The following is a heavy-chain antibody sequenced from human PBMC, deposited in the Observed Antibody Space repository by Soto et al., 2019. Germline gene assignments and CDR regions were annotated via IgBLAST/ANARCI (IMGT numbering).Heavy chain of an antibody. CDR2: IYYSGST. V-gene: IGHV4-39*01. Sequence: QLQLQESGPGLVKPSETLSLTCTVSGGSISSSSYYWGWIRQPPGKGLEWIGSIYYSGSTYYNPSLKSRVTISVDASKNQFSLKLSSVTAADTAVYYCARARFGYSSSWAEGDYYYYYYMDVWGKGTTVTVSS. D-gene: IGHD6-13*01. CDR1: GGSISSSSYY. J-gene: IGHJ6*03. CDR3: ARARFGYSSSWAEGDYYYYYYMDV.